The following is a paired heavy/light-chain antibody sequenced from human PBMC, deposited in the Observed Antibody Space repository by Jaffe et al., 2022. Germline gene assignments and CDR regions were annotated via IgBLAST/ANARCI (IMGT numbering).Heavy chain of an antibody. V-gene: IGHV3-11*01. D-gene: IGHD6-19*01. CDR3: ARRGGYGRSWYFDL. CDR1: GFTFSDYY. J-gene: IGHJ2*01. Sequence: QVQLVESGGGLVKPGGSLRLSCAASGFTFSDYYMSWIRQAPGKGLEWVSYISSSGSTIYYADSVKGRFTISRDNAKNSLYLQMNSLRAEDTAVYYCARRGGYGRSWYFDLWGRGTLVTVSS. CDR2: ISSSGSTI.
Light chain of an antibody. Sequence: SYVLTQPPSVSVAPGKTARITCGGNNIGSKSVHWYQQKPGQAPVLVIYYDSDRPSGIPERFSGSNSGNTATLTISRVEAGDEADYYCQVWDSSSDPHVVFGGGTKLTVL. J-gene: IGLJ2*01. V-gene: IGLV3-21*04. CDR3: QVWDSSSDPHVV. CDR2: YDS. CDR1: NIGSKS.